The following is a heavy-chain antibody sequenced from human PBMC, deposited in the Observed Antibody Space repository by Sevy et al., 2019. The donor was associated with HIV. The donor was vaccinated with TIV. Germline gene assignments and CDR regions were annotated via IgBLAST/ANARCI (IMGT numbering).Heavy chain of an antibody. CDR3: VSGAYYYESRTENFDY. CDR1: GFAFSTHA. CDR2: IWYDGSNK. V-gene: IGHV3-33*08. J-gene: IGHJ4*02. Sequence: GGSLRLSCVASGFAFSTHAMHWVRQAPDKGLEWVALIWYDGSNKYYADSVKGRFTISRDNSKNTLYLQMYSLGAEDTAVYYCVSGAYYYESRTENFDYWGQGTLVTVSS. D-gene: IGHD3-22*01.